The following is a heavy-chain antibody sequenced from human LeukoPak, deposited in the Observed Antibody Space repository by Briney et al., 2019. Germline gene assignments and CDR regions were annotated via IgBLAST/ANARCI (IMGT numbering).Heavy chain of an antibody. CDR1: GYTFTSYD. D-gene: IGHD2-21*02. CDR3: ARDPVIGGDSIGYFQH. CDR2: MNPNGGNT. V-gene: IGHV1-8*01. J-gene: IGHJ1*01. Sequence: ASVKVSCKASGYTFTSYDINWVRQATGQGLEWMGWMNPNGGNTGYAQKFQGRVTMTRNTSISTAYMELSSLRSEDTAVYYCARDPVIGGDSIGYFQHWGQGTLVTVSS.